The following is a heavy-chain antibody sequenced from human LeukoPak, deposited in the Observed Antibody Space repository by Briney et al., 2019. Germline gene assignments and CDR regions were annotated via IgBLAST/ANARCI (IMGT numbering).Heavy chain of an antibody. CDR3: AKDSGHDGYAFDI. V-gene: IGHV3-30*02. CDR2: IQYDGKNE. D-gene: IGHD5-24*01. CDR1: RFTFSRNN. J-gene: IGHJ3*02. Sequence: GGSLRLSCTASRFTFSRNNMHWVRQAPGKGLEWVAFIQYDGKNEYYADSVKGRFTISKDNSKNTLYLQMNSLKAEDTAVYYCAKDSGHDGYAFDIWGPGTMVTVPS.